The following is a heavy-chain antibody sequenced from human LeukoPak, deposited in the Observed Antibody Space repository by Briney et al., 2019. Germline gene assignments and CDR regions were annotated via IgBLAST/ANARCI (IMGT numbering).Heavy chain of an antibody. V-gene: IGHV4-59*01. CDR3: ARLKYYYDSSGSRAEYFQH. CDR1: GGSLSSYY. D-gene: IGHD3-22*01. Sequence: PSETLSLTCTLSGGSLSSYYWSWIRQPPGKGLEWIGYICYSGSTNYNPSLKSRVTISVDTSKNQSSLKLSSVTAADTAVYYCARLKYYYDSSGSRAEYFQHWGQGTLVTASS. J-gene: IGHJ1*01. CDR2: ICYSGST.